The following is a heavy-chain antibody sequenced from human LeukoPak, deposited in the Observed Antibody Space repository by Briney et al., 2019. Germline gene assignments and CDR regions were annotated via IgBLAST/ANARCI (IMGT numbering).Heavy chain of an antibody. CDR1: GYTFTGYY. CDR2: INPNSGGT. D-gene: IGHD4-23*01. Sequence: GASVKVSCKASGYTFTGYYMHWVRQAPGQGLEWMGWINPNSGGTNYVQKFQGRVTMTRDTSISTAYMELSRLRSDDTAVYYCARQGYSGHSQGAADYWGQGTLVTVSS. J-gene: IGHJ4*02. CDR3: ARQGYSGHSQGAADY. V-gene: IGHV1-2*02.